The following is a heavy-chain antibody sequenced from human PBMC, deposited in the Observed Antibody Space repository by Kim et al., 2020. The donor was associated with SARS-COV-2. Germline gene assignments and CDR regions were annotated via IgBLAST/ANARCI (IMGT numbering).Heavy chain of an antibody. Sequence: STSHANPVMGRFTVARPNSKNTLYLQMNSLGAEDTAVYYCARDAASYGMDVWGQGTTVTVSS. V-gene: IGHV3-53*04. CDR2: ST. J-gene: IGHJ6*02. CDR3: ARDAASYGMDV.